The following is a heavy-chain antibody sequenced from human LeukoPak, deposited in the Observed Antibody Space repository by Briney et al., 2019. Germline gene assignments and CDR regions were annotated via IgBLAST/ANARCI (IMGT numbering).Heavy chain of an antibody. V-gene: IGHV4-61*02. CDR2: IYTSGST. J-gene: IGHJ4*02. Sequence: SETLSLTCTVSGGSISSGSYYWSWIRQPAGKGLEWIGRIYTSGSTNYNPSLKSRVTISVDTSKNQFSLKLSSVTAADTAVYYCARDTGEYCSSTSCYETPYYFDYWGQGTLVTVSS. D-gene: IGHD2-2*01. CDR1: GGSISSGSYY. CDR3: ARDTGEYCSSTSCYETPYYFDY.